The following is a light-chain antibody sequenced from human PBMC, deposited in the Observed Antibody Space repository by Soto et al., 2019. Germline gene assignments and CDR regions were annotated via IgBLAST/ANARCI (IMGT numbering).Light chain of an antibody. Sequence: EIVMTQSPATLSVSPGERATLSCRASQSVSSNLAWYQQKPGQAPRLLIYGASTRATGVPARFSGSGSGTKFTLTISILQSEDVAVYYCQQYNDWRTVGQGTKV. CDR3: QQYNDWRT. J-gene: IGKJ1*01. CDR2: GAS. CDR1: QSVSSN. V-gene: IGKV3-15*01.